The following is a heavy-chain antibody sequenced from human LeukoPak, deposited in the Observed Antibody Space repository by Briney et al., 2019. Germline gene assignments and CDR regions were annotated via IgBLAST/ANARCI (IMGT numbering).Heavy chain of an antibody. V-gene: IGHV1-2*02. CDR2: INPNSGGT. J-gene: IGHJ6*02. D-gene: IGHD4-17*01. Sequence: GASVKVSCKASGYTFTGYYMHWVRQAPGQGLEWMGWINPNSGGTNYAQKFQGRVTMTRDTSISTAYMELSRLRSDDTAVYYCARGPYGDYVRYYYYYGVDVWGQGTTVTVSS. CDR1: GYTFTGYY. CDR3: ARGPYGDYVRYYYYYGVDV.